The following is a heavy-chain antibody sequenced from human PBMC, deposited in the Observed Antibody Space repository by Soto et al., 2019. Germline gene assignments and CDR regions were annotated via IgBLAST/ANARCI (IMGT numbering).Heavy chain of an antibody. CDR2: IYSGGST. J-gene: IGHJ6*02. D-gene: IGHD2-21*01. V-gene: IGHV3-53*01. CDR3: ARDSSILWSKGPTFYYGMDV. Sequence: PGGSLRLSCAASGFTYSTYTMHWVRQAPGKGLEWVSVIYSGGSTYYADSVKGRFTISRDNSKNTLYLQMNSLRAEDTAVYYCARDSSILWSKGPTFYYGMDVWGQGTTVTVSS. CDR1: GFTYSTYT.